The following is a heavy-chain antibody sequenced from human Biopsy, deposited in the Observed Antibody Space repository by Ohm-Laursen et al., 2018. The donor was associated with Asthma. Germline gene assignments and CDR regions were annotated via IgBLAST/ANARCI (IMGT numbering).Heavy chain of an antibody. CDR2: IHYSGST. Sequence: PGTLSLTCTVSGVSIRSYYWTWIRQPPGKGLEWIGNIHYSGSTYSNPSLKSRVTTSVDTSKKQISLRLSSVIAADTAVYYCAGFCSGGNCPDHWGQGTLVTVSS. CDR1: GVSIRSYY. J-gene: IGHJ4*02. D-gene: IGHD2-15*01. CDR3: AGFCSGGNCPDH. V-gene: IGHV4-59*01.